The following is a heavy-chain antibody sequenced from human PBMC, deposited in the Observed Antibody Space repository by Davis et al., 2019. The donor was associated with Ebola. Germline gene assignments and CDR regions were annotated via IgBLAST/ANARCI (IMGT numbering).Heavy chain of an antibody. J-gene: IGHJ5*02. V-gene: IGHV4-39*07. D-gene: IGHD3-3*01. CDR1: GGSISSSSYY. Sequence: SETLSLTCTVSGGSISSSSYYWGWIRQPPGKGLEWIGSIYYSGSTYYNPSLKSRVTISVDTSKNQFSLKLSSVTAADTAVYYCARGWLVRIKSGSYNWFDPWGQGTLVTVSS. CDR2: IYYSGST. CDR3: ARGWLVRIKSGSYNWFDP.